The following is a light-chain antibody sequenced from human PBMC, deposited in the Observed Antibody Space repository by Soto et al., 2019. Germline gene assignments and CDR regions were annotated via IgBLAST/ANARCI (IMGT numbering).Light chain of an antibody. CDR2: GAS. CDR1: QSVSSSY. V-gene: IGKV3-20*01. Sequence: EIVLTQSPGTLSLSPGERATLSCRASQSVSSSYLAWYQQKPGQAPRLLIYGASSRATGIPDRFSGSGSGTDFTLIISRLEPEDFAVYYCQQYGSSPVTFGQGTKVEIK. J-gene: IGKJ1*01. CDR3: QQYGSSPVT.